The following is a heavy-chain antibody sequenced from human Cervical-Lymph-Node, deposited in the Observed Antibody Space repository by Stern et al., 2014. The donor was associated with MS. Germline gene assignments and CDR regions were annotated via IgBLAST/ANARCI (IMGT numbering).Heavy chain of an antibody. CDR1: GGSISSYS. CDR2: IYYSGST. V-gene: IGHV4-59*01. J-gene: IGHJ4*02. Sequence: QVQLQESGPGLVKPSATLSLTCTVSGGSISSYSWSWIRQPPGKGLEWIGYIYYSGSTNYTPSLKSRVTISVDTSKNQFSLKLSSVTAADTAVYYCARGAADGPDYGGQGTRVTVSS. D-gene: IGHD6-25*01. CDR3: ARGAADGPDY.